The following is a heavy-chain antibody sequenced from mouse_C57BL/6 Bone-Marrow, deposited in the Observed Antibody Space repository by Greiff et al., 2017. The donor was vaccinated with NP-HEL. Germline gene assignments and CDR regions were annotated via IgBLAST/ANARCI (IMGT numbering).Heavy chain of an antibody. D-gene: IGHD2-4*01. Sequence: DVMLVESGGGLVQPGGSLKLSCAASGFTFSDYYMYWVRQTPEKRLEWVAYISNGGGSTYYPDTVKGRFTISRDNAKNTLYLQMSRLKSEDTAMYYCARHIYYDYDEAYWGQGTLVTVSA. CDR1: GFTFSDYY. CDR2: ISNGGGST. J-gene: IGHJ3*01. V-gene: IGHV5-12*01. CDR3: ARHIYYDYDEAY.